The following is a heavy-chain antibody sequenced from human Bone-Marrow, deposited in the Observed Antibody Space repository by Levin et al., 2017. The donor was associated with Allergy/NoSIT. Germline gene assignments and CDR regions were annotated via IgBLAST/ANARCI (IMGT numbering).Heavy chain of an antibody. D-gene: IGHD3-16*01. V-gene: IGHV1-24*01. CDR1: GHTVSQLY. CDR3: ATDYADQGIITSVRFYGMDV. J-gene: IGHJ6*02. Sequence: ASVKVSCKIAGHTVSQLYIQWVRQAPGEKLEWMGGFDSEEGETIYAQKFQGRVTMTEDRSTDIAYMELRRLTSEDTAVYYCATDYADQGIITSVRFYGMDVWGQGTTVTVSS. CDR2: FDSEEGET.